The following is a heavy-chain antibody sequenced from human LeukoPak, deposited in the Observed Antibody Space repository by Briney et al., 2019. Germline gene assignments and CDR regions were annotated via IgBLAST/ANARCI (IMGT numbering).Heavy chain of an antibody. CDR2: TYYTGST. CDR1: GGSIRGSSYY. J-gene: IGHJ4*02. CDR3: ARGPTSSSWYDLEIYYFDY. Sequence: SETLSLTCSVSGGSIRGSSYYWGWIRQPPGKGLEWIGSTYYTGSTYYNPSLKSRVTISVDTSKNQFSLKLNSVTAADTAVYYCARGPTSSSWYDLEIYYFDYWGQGTLVTVSS. D-gene: IGHD6-13*01. V-gene: IGHV4-39*01.